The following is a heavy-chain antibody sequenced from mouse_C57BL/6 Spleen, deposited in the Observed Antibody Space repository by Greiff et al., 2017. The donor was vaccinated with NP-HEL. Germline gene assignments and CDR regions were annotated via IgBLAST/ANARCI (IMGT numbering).Heavy chain of an antibody. D-gene: IGHD3-2*02. CDR3: ARQLRPLYAMDY. V-gene: IGHV5-17*01. J-gene: IGHJ4*01. CDR2: ISSGSSTI. Sequence: EVKVVESGGGLVKPGGSLKLSCAASGFTFSDYGMHWVRQAPEKGLECVAYISSGSSTIYYADTVKGRFTISRDNAKNTLFLQMTSLRSEDTAMYYCARQLRPLYAMDYWGQGTSVTVSS. CDR1: GFTFSDYG.